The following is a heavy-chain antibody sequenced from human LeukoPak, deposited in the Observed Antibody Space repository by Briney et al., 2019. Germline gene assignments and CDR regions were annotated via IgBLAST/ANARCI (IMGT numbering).Heavy chain of an antibody. V-gene: IGHV3-74*01. CDR3: AREDCTIGAVCSSLLDH. CDR1: GLTFSSDW. J-gene: IGHJ4*02. Sequence: PGGSLRLSCAASGLTFSSDWMHWVRQVPGKGLVWVSRINSDASTINYADSVKGRFTISRDNAKNTLYLQMNNLRAEDTAVYYCAREDCTIGAVCSSLLDHWGRGTLVTVPS. D-gene: IGHD2-8*01. CDR2: INSDASTI.